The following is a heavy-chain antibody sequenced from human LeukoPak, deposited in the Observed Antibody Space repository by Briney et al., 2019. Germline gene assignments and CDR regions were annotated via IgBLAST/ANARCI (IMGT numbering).Heavy chain of an antibody. CDR2: ISWNSGSI. V-gene: IGHV3-9*01. D-gene: IGHD1-7*01. Sequence: GRSLRLSCAASGFTFYDYAMHWVRHVPGKGLEWVSGISWNSGSIVYADSVKGRFTISRDNAKNSLYLQMNSLRAEDTALYYCAKDRLNPVITGSTCLDYWGQGTLVTVSS. CDR3: AKDRLNPVITGSTCLDY. CDR1: GFTFYDYA. J-gene: IGHJ4*02.